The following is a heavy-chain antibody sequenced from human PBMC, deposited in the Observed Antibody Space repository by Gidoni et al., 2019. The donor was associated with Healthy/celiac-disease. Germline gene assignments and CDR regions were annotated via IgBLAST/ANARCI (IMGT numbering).Heavy chain of an antibody. CDR3: ARDLPDTAMVYYYYYGMDV. CDR1: GFTFSSYW. Sequence: EVQLVESGGGLVQPGGSLRLSCAASGFTFSSYWMSWVRQAPGKGLEWVANIKQDGSEKYYVDSVKGRFTISRDNAKNSLYLQMNSLRAEDTAVYYCARDLPDTAMVYYYYYGMDVWGQGTTVTVSS. V-gene: IGHV3-7*03. D-gene: IGHD5-18*01. CDR2: IKQDGSEK. J-gene: IGHJ6*02.